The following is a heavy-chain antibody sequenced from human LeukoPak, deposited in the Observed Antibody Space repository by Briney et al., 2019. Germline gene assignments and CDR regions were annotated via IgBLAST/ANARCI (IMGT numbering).Heavy chain of an antibody. CDR2: IRYDGSNK. D-gene: IGHD3-10*01. CDR3: ARDIKVGEFYQGNFDY. CDR1: GFTFSSYG. J-gene: IGHJ4*02. Sequence: GGSLRLSCAASGFTFSSYGMHWVRQAPGKGLEWVAFIRYDGSNKYYADSVKGRFTISRDNSKNTLFLQMNSLSSEDTAVYYCARDIKVGEFYQGNFDYWGQGTLVTVSS. V-gene: IGHV3-30*02.